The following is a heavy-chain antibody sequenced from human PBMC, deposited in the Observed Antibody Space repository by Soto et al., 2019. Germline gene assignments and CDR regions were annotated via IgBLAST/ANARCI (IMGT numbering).Heavy chain of an antibody. CDR1: GFTFSNYA. V-gene: IGHV3-23*01. CDR2: ISGSGGST. Sequence: EVQLLESGGGLVQPGGSLRLSGAVSGFTFSNYAMSWVRQAPGKGLEWVSVISGSGGSTFYADSVKGRFTISRDNSKKTLHLQMNSLRAEDTAVYYCAKDSGSSGLFDYWGQGTLVAVSS. CDR3: AKDSGSSGLFDY. D-gene: IGHD5-12*01. J-gene: IGHJ4*02.